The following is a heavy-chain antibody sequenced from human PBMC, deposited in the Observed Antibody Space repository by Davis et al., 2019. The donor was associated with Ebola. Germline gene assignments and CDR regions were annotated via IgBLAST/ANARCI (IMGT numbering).Heavy chain of an antibody. CDR1: GGSISSGGYY. V-gene: IGHV4-31*03. CDR2: IYYSGST. CDR3: AREYSRTYFDY. D-gene: IGHD6-13*01. Sequence: SETLSLTCTVSGGSISSGGYYWSWIRQHPGKGLEWIGYIYYSGSTYYNPSLKSRVTISVDTSKNQFSLKLSSVTAADTAVYYCAREYSRTYFDYWGQGTLVTVSS. J-gene: IGHJ4*02.